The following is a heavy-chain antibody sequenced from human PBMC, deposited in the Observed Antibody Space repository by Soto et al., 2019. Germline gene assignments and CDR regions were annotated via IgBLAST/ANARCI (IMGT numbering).Heavy chain of an antibody. CDR1: GFTFSSYS. V-gene: IGHV3-21*01. J-gene: IGHJ5*02. D-gene: IGHD3-3*01. CDR3: ARMTWSGYSLWFDP. CDR2: ISSSSSYI. Sequence: ESGGGLVKPGGSLRLSCAASGFTFSSYSMNWVRQAPGKGLEWVSSISSSSSYIYYADSVKGRFTISRDNAKNSLYLQMNSQRAEDTAVYYCARMTWSGYSLWFDPWGQGTLVTVSS.